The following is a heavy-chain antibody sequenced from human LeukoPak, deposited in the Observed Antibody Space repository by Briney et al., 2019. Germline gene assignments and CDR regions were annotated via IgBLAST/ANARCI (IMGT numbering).Heavy chain of an antibody. CDR2: IYYSGST. CDR3: ARASSWYSDAFGI. J-gene: IGHJ3*02. CDR1: GGSISSYY. D-gene: IGHD6-13*01. V-gene: IGHV4-59*01. Sequence: SETLSLTCTVSGGSISSYYWSWIRQPPGKGLEWIGYIYYSGSTNYNPSLKSRVTISVDTSKNQFSLKLSSVTAADTAVYYCARASSWYSDAFGIWGQGTMVTVSS.